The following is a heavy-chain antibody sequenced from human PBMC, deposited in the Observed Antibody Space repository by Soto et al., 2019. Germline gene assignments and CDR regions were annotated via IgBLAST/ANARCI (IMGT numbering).Heavy chain of an antibody. CDR3: AKDGEGPYGDFAY. D-gene: IGHD4-17*01. CDR1: GFTFSSYA. V-gene: IGHV3-23*01. CDR2: ISGSGGST. J-gene: IGHJ4*02. Sequence: LRXYCASSGFTFSSYAMSWVRQAPGKGLEWVSAISGSGGSTYYADSVKGRFTISRDNSKNTLYLQMNSLRAEDTAVYYCAKDGEGPYGDFAYWGQGTLVTVSS.